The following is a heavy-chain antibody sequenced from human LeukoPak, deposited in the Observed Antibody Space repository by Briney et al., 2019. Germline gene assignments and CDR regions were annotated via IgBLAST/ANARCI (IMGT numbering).Heavy chain of an antibody. J-gene: IGHJ3*02. CDR3: ARPFTPAKSLADDALDI. CDR1: GYSFTSYW. CDR2: IYPGDSDT. V-gene: IGHV5-51*01. D-gene: IGHD2-15*01. Sequence: GESLKISCKGSGYSFTSYWIGWVRQMPGKGLEWMGIIYPGDSDTRYSPSFQGQVTISADKSVSTAYLQWSSLKASDTAMYYCARPFTPAKSLADDALDIWGQGTMVTVSP.